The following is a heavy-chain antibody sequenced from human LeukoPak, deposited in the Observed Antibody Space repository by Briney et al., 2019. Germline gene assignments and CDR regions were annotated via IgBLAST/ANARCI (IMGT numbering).Heavy chain of an antibody. Sequence: GGSLRLSCAASGFTFSSYWMHWVRQAPGKGLVWVSRINSDGSSTYYADSVKGRFTISRDNSKNTLYLQMNSLRAEDTAVYYCAKETYYYEPDAFDIWGQGTMVTVSS. CDR2: INSDGSST. CDR1: GFTFSSYW. D-gene: IGHD3-22*01. V-gene: IGHV3-74*01. CDR3: AKETYYYEPDAFDI. J-gene: IGHJ3*02.